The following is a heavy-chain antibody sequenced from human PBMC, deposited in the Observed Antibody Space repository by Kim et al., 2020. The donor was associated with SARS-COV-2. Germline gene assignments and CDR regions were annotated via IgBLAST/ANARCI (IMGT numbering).Heavy chain of an antibody. V-gene: IGHV1-69*01. CDR3: ARGDIVVVVAATQSYFDY. Sequence: PGRVTIAADESTSTAYMELSSLRSEDTAVYYCARGDIVVVVAATQSYFDYWGQGTLVTVSS. J-gene: IGHJ4*02. D-gene: IGHD2-15*01.